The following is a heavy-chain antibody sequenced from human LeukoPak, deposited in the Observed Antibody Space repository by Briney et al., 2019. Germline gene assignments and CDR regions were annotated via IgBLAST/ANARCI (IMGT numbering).Heavy chain of an antibody. CDR1: GDSVSSFD. CDR2: LCYTGKT. J-gene: IGHJ4*02. D-gene: IGHD2/OR15-2a*01. CDR3: SEGYFEPFDH. Sequence: PSETLSLTCVVSGDSVSSFDWNWVRQLPGKGLEWIGWLCYTGKTDYNPYLASRVTISLDTSKNHGFSLRLRSVTAADTAVYYCSEGYFEPFDHWGQGILVTVSS. V-gene: IGHV4-59*02.